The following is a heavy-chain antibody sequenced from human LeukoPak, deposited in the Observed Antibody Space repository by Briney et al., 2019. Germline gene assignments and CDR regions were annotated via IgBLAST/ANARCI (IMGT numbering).Heavy chain of an antibody. V-gene: IGHV4-34*01. CDR2: INHSGST. Sequence: SETLSLTCAVYGGSLSGYYWSWIRQPPGKGLEWIGEINHSGSTNYNPSLKSRVTISVDTSKNQFSLKLSSVTAADTAVYYCARGPRYGYWGQGTLVTVSS. D-gene: IGHD3-16*01. J-gene: IGHJ4*02. CDR3: ARGPRYGY. CDR1: GGSLSGYY.